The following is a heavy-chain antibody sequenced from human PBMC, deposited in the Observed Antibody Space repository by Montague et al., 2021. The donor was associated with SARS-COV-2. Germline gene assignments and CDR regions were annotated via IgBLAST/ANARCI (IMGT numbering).Heavy chain of an antibody. CDR2: ISYSGRT. J-gene: IGHJ4*02. Sequence: ISYSGRTSYNVSLKSRLTISADTSDNQFSLKLISMTAADTAVYYCARMYVPAHGTSAASYSDYWGRGTLVTVSS. V-gene: IGHV4-31*02. CDR3: ARMYVPAHGTSAASYSDY. D-gene: IGHD6-13*01.